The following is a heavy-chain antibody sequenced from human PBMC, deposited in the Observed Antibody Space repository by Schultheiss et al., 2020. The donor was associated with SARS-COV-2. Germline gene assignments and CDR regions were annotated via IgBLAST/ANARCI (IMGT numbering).Heavy chain of an antibody. J-gene: IGHJ4*02. CDR1: GFTFSSYG. Sequence: GGSLRLSCAASGFTFSSYGMHWVRQAPGKGLVWVSRINSDGSSTSYADSVKGRFTISRDNAKNTLYLQMNSLRAEDTAVYYCAKPHCSSTSCSRYFDYWGQGTLVTVSS. D-gene: IGHD2-2*01. CDR2: INSDGSST. V-gene: IGHV3-74*01. CDR3: AKPHCSSTSCSRYFDY.